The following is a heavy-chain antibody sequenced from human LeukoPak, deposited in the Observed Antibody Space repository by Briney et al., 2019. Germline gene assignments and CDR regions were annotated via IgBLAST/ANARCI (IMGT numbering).Heavy chain of an antibody. V-gene: IGHV5-51*01. CDR3: ARHIAATGPDY. CDR1: GYSFTSNW. Sequence: GESLKISCKGSGYSFTSNWIGWVRQMPGKGLEGMGIIDPGNSDTRYSPSFQGQVTISADKSISTAYLQWSSLEASDTAMYYCARHIAATGPDYWGQGTLVTVSS. D-gene: IGHD5-12*01. J-gene: IGHJ4*02. CDR2: IDPGNSDT.